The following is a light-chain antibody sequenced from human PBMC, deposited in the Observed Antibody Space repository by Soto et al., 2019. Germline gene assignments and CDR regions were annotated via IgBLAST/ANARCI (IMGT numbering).Light chain of an antibody. CDR2: EVS. CDR3: TSYTNNSTFV. Sequence: QSVLTQPASVSGSPGQSITISCTGTSSDVGGYDYVSWYQQHPGKAPKLMIYEVSNRPSGVSNRFSGSTSGNTASLTISGLHDEDETDYYCTSYTNNSTFVFGTGTKVTVL. J-gene: IGLJ1*01. CDR1: SSDVGGYDY. V-gene: IGLV2-14*01.